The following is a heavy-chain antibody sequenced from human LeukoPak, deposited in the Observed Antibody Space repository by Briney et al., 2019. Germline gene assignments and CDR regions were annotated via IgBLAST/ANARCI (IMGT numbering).Heavy chain of an antibody. D-gene: IGHD5-12*01. CDR1: GGSISSSSYY. J-gene: IGHJ5*02. Sequence: SETLSLTCTVSGGSISSSSYYWGWIRQPPGKGLEWIGSIYYSGSTYYNPSLKSRVTISVDTSKNQFSLKLSSVTAADTAVYYCARDGVVDIVATITPGDQPFDPWGQGTLVTVSS. V-gene: IGHV4-39*07. CDR2: IYYSGST. CDR3: ARDGVVDIVATITPGDQPFDP.